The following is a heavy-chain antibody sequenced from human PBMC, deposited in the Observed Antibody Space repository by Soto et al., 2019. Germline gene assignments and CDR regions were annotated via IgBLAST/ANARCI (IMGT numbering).Heavy chain of an antibody. D-gene: IGHD1-26*01. J-gene: IGHJ5*02. V-gene: IGHV4-31*03. Sequence: SETLSLTCTVSGGSISSGGYYWSWIRQHPGKGLEWIGYIYYSGSTYYNPSLKSRVTISVDTSKNQFSLKLSSVTAADTAVYYCARESKGEQLGDWFDPWGQGTLVTVSS. CDR3: ARESKGEQLGDWFDP. CDR2: IYYSGST. CDR1: GGSISSGGYY.